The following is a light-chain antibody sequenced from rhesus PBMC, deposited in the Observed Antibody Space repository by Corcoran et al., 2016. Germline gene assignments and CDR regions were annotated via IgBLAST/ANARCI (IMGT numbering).Light chain of an antibody. CDR1: QSAGSY. CDR3: QQSSNSLT. Sequence: ETVVTQSPATLALSPGERATLSCRASQSAGSYLAWYQQKPGQAPRLLIYGASSRATGLPDRFSGSGSGTDFTLTISSLEPEDVGVYYCQQSSNSLTFGGGTKVEIK. J-gene: IGKJ4*01. V-gene: IGKV3-24*04. CDR2: GAS.